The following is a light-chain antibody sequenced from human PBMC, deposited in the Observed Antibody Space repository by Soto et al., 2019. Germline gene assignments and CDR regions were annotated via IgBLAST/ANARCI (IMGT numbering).Light chain of an antibody. CDR2: AAS. J-gene: IGKJ2*01. CDR1: QSISVH. Sequence: DIQMTQSPSSLSAPVGDTVTITCRASQSISVHLNWYQQKPGKVPKLLIYAASNLHSGVPSRFSGSGSETDFALTISSLQPEDFATYYCQQSFITPYTFGQGTRLEIK. CDR3: QQSFITPYT. V-gene: IGKV1-39*01.